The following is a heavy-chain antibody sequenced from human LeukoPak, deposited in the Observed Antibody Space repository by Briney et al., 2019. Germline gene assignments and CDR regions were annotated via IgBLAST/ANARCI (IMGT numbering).Heavy chain of an antibody. CDR1: GFSFSTYE. CDR2: ISTTCKTT. D-gene: IGHD5-24*01. V-gene: IGHV3-48*03. CDR3: AGKPRDGYNDGRFDF. J-gene: IGHJ4*02. Sequence: GGSLRLSCAASGFSFSTYEMNWVRQAPGKGLEWVSYISTTCKTTYYADSVQGRFTMSRNNAKNSVFLQMNRLRADDAAVYYCAGKPRDGYNDGRFDFWGQGTLVTVSS.